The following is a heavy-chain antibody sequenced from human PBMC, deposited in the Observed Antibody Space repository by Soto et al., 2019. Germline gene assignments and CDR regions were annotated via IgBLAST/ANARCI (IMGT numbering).Heavy chain of an antibody. CDR1: GFTFSTSG. V-gene: IGHV3-30*18. CDR3: VKGEYYYDGSAYYPFDY. CDR2: ISDDGSKK. J-gene: IGHJ4*02. D-gene: IGHD3-22*01. Sequence: GGSLRLSCAASGFTFSTSGMHWVRQAPGKGLEWVAVISDDGSKKYYADSVKGRFTISRDNSKNTLYLQMNSLRAEDTAVYYCVKGEYYYDGSAYYPFDYWGQGRMVTVSS.